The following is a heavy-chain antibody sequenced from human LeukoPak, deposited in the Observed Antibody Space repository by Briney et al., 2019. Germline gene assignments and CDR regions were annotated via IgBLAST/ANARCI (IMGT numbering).Heavy chain of an antibody. CDR1: GFTFSNAW. CDR3: TTDGGQLTYYYGSGSPYYYYGMDV. V-gene: IGHV3-15*01. CDR2: IKSKTDGGTT. J-gene: IGHJ6*02. D-gene: IGHD3-10*01. Sequence: GGSLRLSCAASGFTFSNAWMSWVRQAPGKGLEWVGRIKSKTDGGTTDYAAPVKGRFTISRDDSKNTLYLQMNSLKTEDTAVYYCTTDGGQLTYYYGSGSPYYYYGMDVWGQGTTVTVSS.